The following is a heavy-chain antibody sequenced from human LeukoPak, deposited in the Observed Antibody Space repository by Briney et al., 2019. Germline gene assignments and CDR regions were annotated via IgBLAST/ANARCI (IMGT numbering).Heavy chain of an antibody. CDR1: GYTFTSYG. V-gene: IGHV1-18*01. J-gene: IGHJ3*02. CDR2: ISAYNGNT. Sequence: ASVKVSCKASGYTFTSYGISWVRQAPGQGLEWMGWISAYNGNTNYAQKLQGRVTMTEDTSTDTAYMELSSLRSEDTAVYYCATDTPPQYYYDSSGYLAFDIWGQGTMVTVSS. D-gene: IGHD3-22*01. CDR3: ATDTPPQYYYDSSGYLAFDI.